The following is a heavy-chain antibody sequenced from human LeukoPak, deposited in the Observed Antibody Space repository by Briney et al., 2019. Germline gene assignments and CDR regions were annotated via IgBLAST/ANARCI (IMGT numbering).Heavy chain of an antibody. D-gene: IGHD5-18*01. V-gene: IGHV1-18*01. J-gene: IGHJ6*02. Sequence: ASVKVSSKASGYTFTSYGISWVRQAPGQGLEWMGWISAYNGNTNYAQKLQGRVTMTTDTSTSTAYMELRSLRSDDTAVYYCARVGNSYGYEYYYYGMDVWGQGTTVTVSS. CDR1: GYTFTSYG. CDR2: ISAYNGNT. CDR3: ARVGNSYGYEYYYYGMDV.